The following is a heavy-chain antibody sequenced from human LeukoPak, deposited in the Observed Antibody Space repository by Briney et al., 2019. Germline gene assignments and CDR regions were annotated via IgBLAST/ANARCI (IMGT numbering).Heavy chain of an antibody. CDR3: ARGPNYVWGSYRYFDY. V-gene: IGHV4-30-4*01. CDR2: IYYSGST. D-gene: IGHD3-16*02. CDR1: GASISSGDYY. Sequence: SENLSLTCTVSGASISSGDYYWSWIRQSPGKGLEWIGYIYYSGSTSYNPSLKSRITVSVDTSKNQFSLKLTSVTAADTAMYYCARGPNYVWGSYRYFDYWGQGTLVTVSS. J-gene: IGHJ4*02.